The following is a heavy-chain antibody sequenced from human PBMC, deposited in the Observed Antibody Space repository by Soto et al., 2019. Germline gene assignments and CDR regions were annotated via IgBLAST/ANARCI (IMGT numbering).Heavy chain of an antibody. Sequence: QVQLQESGPGLVKPSQTLSLTCTVSGGSISSGDYYLIWIRQPPGQGLEWIGYIYYSGSTYYNPSLKRRVTISVDTSKNQFSLKLSSVTAADTAVYYCARDQGTTGTYYFDYWGQGTLVTVSS. CDR2: IYYSGST. CDR3: ARDQGTTGTYYFDY. V-gene: IGHV4-30-4*01. J-gene: IGHJ4*02. CDR1: GGSISSGDYY. D-gene: IGHD1-1*01.